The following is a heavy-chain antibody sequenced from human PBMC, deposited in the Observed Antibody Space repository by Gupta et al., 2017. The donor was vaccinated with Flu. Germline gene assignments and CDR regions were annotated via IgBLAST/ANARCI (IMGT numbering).Heavy chain of an antibody. J-gene: IGHJ4*02. V-gene: IGHV3-23*01. CDR2: ISDSGGST. CDR3: AKDHDKNRIVVVTHDY. CDR1: GFTFSSYA. D-gene: IGHD3-22*01. Sequence: EVQLLESGGGLVQPGGSLRLSCAASGFTFSSYAMSWVRQAPGKGLEWVSAISDSGGSTYYADSVKGRFTISRDNSKNTRYLKMNSLRAEETAVYYCAKDHDKNRIVVVTHDYWGQGTLVTVSS.